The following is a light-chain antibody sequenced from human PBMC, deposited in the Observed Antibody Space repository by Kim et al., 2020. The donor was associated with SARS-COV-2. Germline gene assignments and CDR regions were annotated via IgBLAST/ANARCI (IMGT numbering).Light chain of an antibody. CDR3: SSRDSSGTRLV. CDR1: SLGMYY. Sequence: SSELTQDPAVSVALGQAVSITCQGNSLGMYYASWYQQKPGQAPVIVIHGKDIRPSGIPDRFSASSSGNRASLTNTGAQADDEADYYCSSRDSSGTRLVFGGGTQLTVL. V-gene: IGLV3-19*01. J-gene: IGLJ3*02. CDR2: GKD.